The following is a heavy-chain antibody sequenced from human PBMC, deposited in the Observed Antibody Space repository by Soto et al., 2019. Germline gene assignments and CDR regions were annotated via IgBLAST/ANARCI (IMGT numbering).Heavy chain of an antibody. Sequence: QVQLVQSGAEVKKPGASVKVSCKASGYTFSNYLLHWVRQAPGQGLEWMGWINAGNGHTKYSQKFQGRVTFTRDTSAATAYTELSSPRSEDSGVYYCTSASSGSGSYYWGQGNRVTVSS. D-gene: IGHD3-10*01. J-gene: IGHJ4*02. CDR1: GYTFSNYL. V-gene: IGHV1-3*01. CDR2: INAGNGHT. CDR3: TSASSGSGSYY.